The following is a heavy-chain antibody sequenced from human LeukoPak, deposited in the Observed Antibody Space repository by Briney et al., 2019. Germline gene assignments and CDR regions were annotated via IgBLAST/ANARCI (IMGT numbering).Heavy chain of an antibody. CDR3: ARDQGDGYNKYFFDS. CDR2: ITSNGDTI. V-gene: IGHV3-48*03. CDR1: GFTFTSYH. J-gene: IGHJ4*02. Sequence: GGSLRLSCATSGFTFTSYHLNWVRQAPGKGLEWVSYITSNGDTIYYSDSVKGRFTISRDNARNSLFLQMNSLRVEDTAIYYCARDQGDGYNKYFFDSWGQGTLVTVSS. D-gene: IGHD5-24*01.